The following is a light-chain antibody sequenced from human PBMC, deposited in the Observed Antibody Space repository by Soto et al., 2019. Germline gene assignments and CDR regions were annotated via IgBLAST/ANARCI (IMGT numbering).Light chain of an antibody. V-gene: IGKV3D-15*01. CDR2: GAS. CDR3: HQCNNCARLMCT. CDR1: QSVSSN. Sequence: EIVMTQSPATLSVSPGETATLSCRASQSVSSNLAWYQQKPGQAARLLIYGASTRATGIPARFSGSGSGTKFTLSSSSLQSEEFAVYYGHQCNNCARLMCTFGQGTKLEI. J-gene: IGKJ2*02.